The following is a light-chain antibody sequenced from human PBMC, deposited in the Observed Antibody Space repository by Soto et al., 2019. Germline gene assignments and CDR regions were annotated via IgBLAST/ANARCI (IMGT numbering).Light chain of an antibody. CDR3: QQSYSTFT. V-gene: IGKV1-39*01. CDR1: QTINGY. Sequence: DIQMTQSPSSLSASVGDRVTITFRASQTINGYLNWYQQKPGKAPNLLIHAAATLQGGVPSRFSGSGPGTDFTLTISSLQPEDFATYYCQQSYSTFTFGGGTKVDIK. J-gene: IGKJ4*01. CDR2: AAA.